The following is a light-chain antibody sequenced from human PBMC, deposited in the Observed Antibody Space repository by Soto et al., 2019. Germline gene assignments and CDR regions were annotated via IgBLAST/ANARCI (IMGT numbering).Light chain of an antibody. CDR3: QQYNNWPPFT. CDR2: GAS. J-gene: IGKJ3*01. V-gene: IGKV3-15*01. CDR1: QTISSN. Sequence: DIVMTQSPATLSVSPGERATLSCRGSQTISSNLAWYQQKPGQTPRLLIYGASTRAAGIPARFSGSGSGTDSTLTITSLQSEDFAVYYCQQYNNWPPFTFGPGTKVDIK.